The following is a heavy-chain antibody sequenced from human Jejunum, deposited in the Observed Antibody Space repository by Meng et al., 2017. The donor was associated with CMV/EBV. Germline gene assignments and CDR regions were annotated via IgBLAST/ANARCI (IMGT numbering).Heavy chain of an antibody. Sequence: SISNDDSYWSWIRQNPAKGLEWLGYIHYSGSTYYNPSLQSRVSMSIDVSKTQFSLKLSSVIAADTALYYCARDRAEYCGGDTCGAFDSWGQGTLVTVSS. CDR3: ARDRAEYCGGDTCGAFDS. J-gene: IGHJ4*02. CDR1: SISNDDSY. V-gene: IGHV4-31*02. CDR2: IHYSGST. D-gene: IGHD2-21*01.